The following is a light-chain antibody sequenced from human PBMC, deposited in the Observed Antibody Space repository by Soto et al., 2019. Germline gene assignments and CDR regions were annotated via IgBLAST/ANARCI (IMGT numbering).Light chain of an antibody. J-gene: IGKJ2*01. CDR1: QSVSSHY. V-gene: IGKV3-20*01. Sequence: EIVLTQSPGTLSVSPGERVTLSCRASQSVSSHYLAWYQQRPGQAPKILMYATSNRVTGVPDRFSGSGSGTDFTFTISRLEPDDFARYYCQQYVTSPTFGLGTKLVSK. CDR3: QQYVTSPT. CDR2: ATS.